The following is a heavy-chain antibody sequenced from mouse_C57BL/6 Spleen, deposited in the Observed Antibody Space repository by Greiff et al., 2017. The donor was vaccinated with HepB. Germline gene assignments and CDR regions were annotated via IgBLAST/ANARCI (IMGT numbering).Heavy chain of an antibody. CDR3: ARGGYDYDWFAY. CDR1: GYTFTDYN. D-gene: IGHD2-4*01. Sequence: VQLKESGPELVKPGASVKIPCKASGYTFTDYNMDWVKQSHGKSLEWIGDINPNNGGTIYNQKFKGKATLTVDKSSSTAYMELRSLTSEDTAVYYCARGGYDYDWFAYWGQGTLVTVS. CDR2: INPNNGGT. V-gene: IGHV1-18*01. J-gene: IGHJ3*01.